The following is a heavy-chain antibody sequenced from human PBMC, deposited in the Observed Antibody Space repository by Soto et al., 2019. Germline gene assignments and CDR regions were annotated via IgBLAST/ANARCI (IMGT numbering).Heavy chain of an antibody. CDR2: IIPILGIA. J-gene: IGHJ5*02. Sequence: SVKVSCKASGGTFSSYTISWVRQAPGQGLEWMGRIIPILGIANYAQKFQGRVTITADKSTSTAYMELSSLRSEDTAVYYCASSPLVVVPAAISYWFDPWGQGTLVTVSS. CDR3: ASSPLVVVPAAISYWFDP. CDR1: GGTFSSYT. D-gene: IGHD2-2*02. V-gene: IGHV1-69*02.